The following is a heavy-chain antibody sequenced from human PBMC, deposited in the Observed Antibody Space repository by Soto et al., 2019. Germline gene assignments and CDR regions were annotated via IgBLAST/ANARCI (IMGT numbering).Heavy chain of an antibody. Sequence: GGSLRLSCAASRFMFSSYGMHWVRQAPGKGLEWVAVISNDGSSKNYADSVKGRFTISRDNSKNMLYLQMNSLILEDTAVYYCAPTWGCSSTSCPPGFWGQGTLVTVSS. J-gene: IGHJ4*02. CDR3: APTWGCSSTSCPPGF. D-gene: IGHD2-2*01. CDR2: ISNDGSSK. CDR1: RFMFSSYG. V-gene: IGHV3-30*03.